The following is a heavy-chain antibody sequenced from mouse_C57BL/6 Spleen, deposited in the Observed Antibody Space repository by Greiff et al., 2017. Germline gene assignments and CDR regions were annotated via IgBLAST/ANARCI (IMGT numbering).Heavy chain of an antibody. J-gene: IGHJ3*01. Sequence: QVQLQPSGAELVKPGASVKISCKASGYAFSSYWMNWVKQRPGKGLEWIGQIYPGDGDTNYNGKFKGKATLTADKSSSTAYMQLSSLTSEDSAVYFCARDYGSSSWFAYWGQGTLVTVSA. CDR3: ARDYGSSSWFAY. CDR2: IYPGDGDT. D-gene: IGHD1-1*01. V-gene: IGHV1-80*01. CDR1: GYAFSSYW.